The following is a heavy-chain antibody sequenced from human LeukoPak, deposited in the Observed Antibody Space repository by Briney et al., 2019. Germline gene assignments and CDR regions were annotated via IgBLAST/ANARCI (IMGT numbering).Heavy chain of an antibody. D-gene: IGHD1-26*01. CDR2: IIGSGGRT. CDR1: GFTFSSYA. Sequence: QTGGSLRLSCAASGFTFSSYAMSWVRQAPGKGLEWVSAIIGSGGRTNYADSVKGRFTISRDNSKNTLYLQMNSLRAEDTAVYYCAKDRPEWELLLIPPNFDYWGQGTLVTVSS. V-gene: IGHV3-23*01. CDR3: AKDRPEWELLLIPPNFDY. J-gene: IGHJ4*02.